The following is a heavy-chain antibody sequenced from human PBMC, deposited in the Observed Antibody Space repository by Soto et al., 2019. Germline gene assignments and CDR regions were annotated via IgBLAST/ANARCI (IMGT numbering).Heavy chain of an antibody. V-gene: IGHV3-21*01. J-gene: IGHJ5*02. CDR3: ARDAREGAAAGRFDP. Sequence: GGSLRLSCAASGFTFSSYSMNWVRQAPGKGLEWVSSISSSSSYIYYADSVKGRFTISRDNAKNSLYLQMNSLRAEDTAVYYCARDAREGAAAGRFDPWGQGTLVTVSS. D-gene: IGHD6-13*01. CDR2: ISSSSSYI. CDR1: GFTFSSYS.